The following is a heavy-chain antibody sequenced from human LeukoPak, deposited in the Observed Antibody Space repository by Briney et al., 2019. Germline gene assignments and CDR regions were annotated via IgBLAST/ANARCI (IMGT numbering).Heavy chain of an antibody. CDR1: GYTFTSYY. CDR2: INPSGGST. CDR3: ASEGGYCSSTSCSRGTNNGMDV. V-gene: IGHV1-46*01. J-gene: IGHJ6*02. Sequence: ASVKVSCKASGYTFTSYYMHWVRQAPGQGLEWMGIINPSGGSTGYAQKFQGRVTMTRDTSTSTVYMKLSSLRSEDTAVYYCASEGGYCSSTSCSRGTNNGMDVWGQGTTVTVSS. D-gene: IGHD2-2*03.